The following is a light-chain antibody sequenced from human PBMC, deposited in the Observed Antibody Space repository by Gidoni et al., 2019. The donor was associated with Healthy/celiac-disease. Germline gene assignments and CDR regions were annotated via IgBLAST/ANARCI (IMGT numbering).Light chain of an antibody. CDR3: QQYGSSPL. Sequence: EIVLTQSPGTLSLYPGERATLSCRASQSVSSSYLAWYQQKPGQAPRLLIYGASSRATGIPDRFSGSGSGTDFTLTISRLEPEDFAVYYCQQYGSSPLFGQXTKLEIK. J-gene: IGKJ2*01. CDR2: GAS. V-gene: IGKV3-20*01. CDR1: QSVSSSY.